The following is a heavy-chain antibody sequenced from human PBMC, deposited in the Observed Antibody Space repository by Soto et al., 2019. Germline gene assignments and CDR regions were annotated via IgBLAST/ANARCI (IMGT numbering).Heavy chain of an antibody. CDR3: ARIISASSGWLPAY. CDR1: GYTFTSNS. Sequence: QVQLVQSGAEVKKPGASVKVSCKASGYTFTSNSIGWVRQAPGQGLEWMGWSNVYNGNTKYAQQLQGRVTLTTGTATSTAYMALSSLRSDDTAVYYCARIISASSGWLPAYWGQGTLVTVS. D-gene: IGHD6-19*01. J-gene: IGHJ4*02. CDR2: SNVYNGNT. V-gene: IGHV1-18*04.